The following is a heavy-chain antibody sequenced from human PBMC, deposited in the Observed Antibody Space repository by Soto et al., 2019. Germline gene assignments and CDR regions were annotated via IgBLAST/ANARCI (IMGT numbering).Heavy chain of an antibody. CDR1: GGSFSGYY. D-gene: IGHD6-6*01. J-gene: IGHJ6*03. V-gene: IGHV4-34*01. Sequence: SETLSLTCAVYGGSFSGYYWSWIRQPPGKGLEWIGEINHSGSTNYNPSLKSRVTISVDTSKNQFSLKLSSVTAADTAVYYCARGGGSSSSRALRKTFQKEYYMDVWGKGTTVTVSS. CDR2: INHSGST. CDR3: ARGGGSSSSRALRKTFQKEYYMDV.